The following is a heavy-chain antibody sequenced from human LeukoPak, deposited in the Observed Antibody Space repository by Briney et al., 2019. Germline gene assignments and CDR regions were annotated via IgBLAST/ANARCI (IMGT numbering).Heavy chain of an antibody. CDR2: IYYSGST. Sequence: SETLSLTCSVSGGSISSYYWSWIRQPPGKGLEWIGYIYYSGSTNYNPSLKSRVTISVDTSKNQFSLKLSSVTAADTAVYYCARGRDGYNYNYWGQGTLVTVSS. CDR1: GGSISSYY. CDR3: ARGRDGYNYNY. J-gene: IGHJ4*02. V-gene: IGHV4-59*01. D-gene: IGHD5-24*01.